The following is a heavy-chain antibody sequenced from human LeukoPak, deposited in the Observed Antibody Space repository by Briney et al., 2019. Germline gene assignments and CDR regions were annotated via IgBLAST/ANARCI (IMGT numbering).Heavy chain of an antibody. CDR1: GFTFSSYA. Sequence: GGSLRLSCAASGFTFSSYAMSWVRQAPGKGLEWVSAISGSGGSTYYADSVKGRFTISRDNSKNTLYLQMGSLRAEDMAVYYCARHGPHYSDSSGYYPPDDWGQGTLVTV. D-gene: IGHD3-22*01. V-gene: IGHV3-23*01. CDR3: ARHGPHYSDSSGYYPPDD. J-gene: IGHJ4*02. CDR2: ISGSGGST.